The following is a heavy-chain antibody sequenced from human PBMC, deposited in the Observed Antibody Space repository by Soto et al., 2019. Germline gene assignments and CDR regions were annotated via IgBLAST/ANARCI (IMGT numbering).Heavy chain of an antibody. D-gene: IGHD3-10*01. V-gene: IGHV4-39*01. CDR3: ARQSRWEGSGAEDYYYYYGMDV. CDR2: IYYSGST. CDR1: GGSISSSSYY. Sequence: SETLSLTCTVSGGSISSSSYYWGSIRQPPGKGLEWIGSIYYSGSTYYNPSLKSRVTISVDTSKNQFSLKLSSVTAADTAVYYCARQSRWEGSGAEDYYYYYGMDVWGQGTTVT. J-gene: IGHJ6*02.